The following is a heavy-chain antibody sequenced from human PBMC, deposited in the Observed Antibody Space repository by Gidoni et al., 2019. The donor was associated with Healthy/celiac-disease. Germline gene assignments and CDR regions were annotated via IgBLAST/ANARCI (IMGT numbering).Heavy chain of an antibody. J-gene: IGHJ4*02. Sequence: QVQLQQWGAGLLKPSETLSLTCAVYGGSFSGYYWSWIRQPPGKGLEWIGEINHSGSTNYNPSLKSRVTISVDTSKNQFSLKLSSVTAADTAVYYCARDVTMVRGGLRDAASFDYWGQGTLVTVSS. V-gene: IGHV4-34*01. CDR3: ARDVTMVRGGLRDAASFDY. D-gene: IGHD3-10*01. CDR1: GGSFSGYY. CDR2: INHSGST.